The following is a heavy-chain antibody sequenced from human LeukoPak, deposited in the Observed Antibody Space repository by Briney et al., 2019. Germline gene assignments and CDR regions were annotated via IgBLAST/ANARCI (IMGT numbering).Heavy chain of an antibody. J-gene: IGHJ4*02. CDR2: ISGSGGST. Sequence: PGGSLRLSCAASGFTFSSYAMSRVRQAPGKGLEWVSAISGSGGSTYYADSVKGRFTISRDNSKNTLYLQMNSLRAEDTAVYYCAKGFSRFSYFDYWGQGTLVTVSS. V-gene: IGHV3-23*01. CDR1: GFTFSSYA. CDR3: AKGFSRFSYFDY. D-gene: IGHD6-13*01.